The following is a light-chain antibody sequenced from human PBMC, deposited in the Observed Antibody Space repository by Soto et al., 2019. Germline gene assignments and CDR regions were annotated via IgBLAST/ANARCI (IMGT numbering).Light chain of an antibody. Sequence: DSQMTQSPSTLSGSVGDRFTITCRASQTISSWLAWYQQKPGKXPKXXIYKASTLKSGVPSRFSGSGSGTELTITISSLKPDDFETDYCQQTYSNSVTFGQGTKVDIK. CDR2: KAS. J-gene: IGKJ1*01. V-gene: IGKV1-5*03. CDR1: QTISSW. CDR3: QQTYSNSVT.